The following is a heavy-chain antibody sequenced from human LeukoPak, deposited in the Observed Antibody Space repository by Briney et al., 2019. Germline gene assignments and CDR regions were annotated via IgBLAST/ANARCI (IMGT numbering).Heavy chain of an antibody. V-gene: IGHV1-18*03. CDR3: ARERSSGWYFSYYFDY. CDR1: GYTFTSYG. Sequence: ASVKVSCKASGYTFTSYGISWVRQAPGQGLEWMGWISAYNGNTNYAQKLQGRVTMTTDTSTSTAYMELSSLRSEDMAVYYCARERSSGWYFSYYFDYWGQGTLVTVSS. J-gene: IGHJ4*02. CDR2: ISAYNGNT. D-gene: IGHD6-19*01.